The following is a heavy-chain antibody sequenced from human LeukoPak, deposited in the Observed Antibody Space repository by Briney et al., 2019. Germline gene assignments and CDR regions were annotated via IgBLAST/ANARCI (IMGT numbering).Heavy chain of an antibody. D-gene: IGHD2-2*01. CDR2: ISGSGDDT. V-gene: IGHV3-23*01. CDR3: AKVTLPAANFYYSGMDV. CDR1: GCTFNTYA. Sequence: GGSLRLSCATSGCTFNTYAMHWVRQAPGKGLEWVSSISGSGDDTYYADSVKGRFTISRDNSKNTFSLHMNSLRTEDTAVYYCAKVTLPAANFYYSGMDVWGQGTTVIVSS. J-gene: IGHJ6*02.